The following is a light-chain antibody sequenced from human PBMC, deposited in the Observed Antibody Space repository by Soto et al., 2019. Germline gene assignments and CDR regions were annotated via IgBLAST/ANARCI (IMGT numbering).Light chain of an antibody. CDR3: QQYGGSPRT. Sequence: EIVLTQSPGTLSLSPGEKSTLSFMASQSVSSNYLAWYQQKPGQAPRLLIYYAYRRTTGIPDRFSGSGSGTDFTLTISGLEPEDFAVYYCQQYGGSPRTFGQGTKVDIK. V-gene: IGKV3-20*01. CDR2: YAY. J-gene: IGKJ1*01. CDR1: QSVSSNY.